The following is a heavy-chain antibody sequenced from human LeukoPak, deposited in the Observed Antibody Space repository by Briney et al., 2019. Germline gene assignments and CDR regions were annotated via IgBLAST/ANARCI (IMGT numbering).Heavy chain of an antibody. J-gene: IGHJ4*02. CDR2: ISSSSTI. CDR3: ARGDDFSYDY. CDR1: GFTFSSYS. V-gene: IGHV3-48*01. D-gene: IGHD3/OR15-3a*01. Sequence: GGSLRLSCAASGFTFSSYSMNWARQAPGEGLEWVSYISSSSTIYYADSVKGRFTISRDNAKNSLYLQMNSLRAEDTAVYYCARGDDFSYDYWGQGTLVTVSS.